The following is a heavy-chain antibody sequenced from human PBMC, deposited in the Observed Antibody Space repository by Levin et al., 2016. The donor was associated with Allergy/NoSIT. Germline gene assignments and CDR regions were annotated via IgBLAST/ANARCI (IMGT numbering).Heavy chain of an antibody. V-gene: IGHV3-21*01. CDR1: GFTFSSYG. CDR2: ISISSSHI. Sequence: GESLKISCAASGFTFSSYGMHWVRQAPGKGLEWVSFISISSSHIYYADLMKGRFTVSRDNAKNSLYLQINSLRDEDTAVYYCARDKALWFGEVWGYFSGMDVWGQGTTVTVSS. D-gene: IGHD3-10*01. CDR3: ARDKALWFGEVWGYFSGMDV. J-gene: IGHJ6*02.